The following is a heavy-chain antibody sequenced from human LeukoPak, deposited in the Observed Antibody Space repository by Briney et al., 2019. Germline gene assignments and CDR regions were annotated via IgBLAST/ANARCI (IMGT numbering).Heavy chain of an antibody. CDR3: ARLRKGRYFDYIFDF. D-gene: IGHD3-9*01. V-gene: IGHV4-39*01. CDR1: GASVSDTSFY. J-gene: IGHJ4*02. CDR2: IYYSGST. Sequence: SETLSLTCAVSGASVSDTSFYWGWIRQPPGKGLQWIGNIYYSGSTYYNPSLNNRLTMSVDTSRNQFSLTMTSMAAADTAVYYCARLRKGRYFDYIFDFWGQGTLVTVSS.